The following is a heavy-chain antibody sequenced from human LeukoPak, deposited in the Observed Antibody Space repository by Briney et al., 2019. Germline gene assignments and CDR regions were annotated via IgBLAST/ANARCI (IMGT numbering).Heavy chain of an antibody. D-gene: IGHD2-21*02. CDR2: IIPILGIA. CDR3: ARSGNSWSFDY. CDR1: GGTFSSYA. J-gene: IGHJ4*02. V-gene: IGHV1-69*04. Sequence: ASVKVSCKASGGTFSSYAISWVPQAPGQGPEWMGRIIPILGIANYAQKFQGRVTITADKSTSTAYMELSSLRSEDTAVYYCARSGNSWSFDYWGQGTLVTVSS.